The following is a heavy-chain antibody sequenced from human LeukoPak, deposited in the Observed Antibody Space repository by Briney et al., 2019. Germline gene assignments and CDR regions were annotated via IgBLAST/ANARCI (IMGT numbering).Heavy chain of an antibody. CDR2: INHSGST. D-gene: IGHD6-13*01. Sequence: SETLSLTCAAYGGSFSGYYWSWLRQPPGKGLEWIGEINHSGSTNYNPSLKSRVTISVDTSKNQFSLKLSSVTAADTAVYYCARASGYSSSWEFDYWGQGTLVTVSS. J-gene: IGHJ4*02. CDR1: GGSFSGYY. V-gene: IGHV4-34*01. CDR3: ARASGYSSSWEFDY.